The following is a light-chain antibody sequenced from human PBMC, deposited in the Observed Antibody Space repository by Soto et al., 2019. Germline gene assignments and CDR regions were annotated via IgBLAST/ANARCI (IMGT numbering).Light chain of an antibody. V-gene: IGKV1-33*01. CDR3: QQYDNLKYT. CDR1: QDISDY. CDR2: DVS. J-gene: IGKJ2*01. Sequence: DIQMTQSPSSLSASVGDRVTITCQASQDISDYLNWYQQKPGKAPKLLIYDVSSLEAGVPSRFSGSGSGTDFALIISSLQPEDVVTYYCQQYDNLKYTFGPGTKLEIK.